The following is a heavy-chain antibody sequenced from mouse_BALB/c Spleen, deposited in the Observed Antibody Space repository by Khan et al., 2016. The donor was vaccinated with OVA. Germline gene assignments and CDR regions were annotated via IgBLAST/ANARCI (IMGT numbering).Heavy chain of an antibody. J-gene: IGHJ3*01. Sequence: QVQLQQSGAELARPGASVKMSCKASGYTFTTYTMHWVKQRPGQGLEWIGYINPSNGYTNYNQKFKDKSTLTADKSPSTAYMQLSSLTSDYSAVYYCAREGAYYRSDGWFSYWGQGTLVTVSA. CDR1: GYTFTTYT. CDR3: AREGAYYRSDGWFSY. V-gene: IGHV1-4*01. D-gene: IGHD2-14*01. CDR2: INPSNGYT.